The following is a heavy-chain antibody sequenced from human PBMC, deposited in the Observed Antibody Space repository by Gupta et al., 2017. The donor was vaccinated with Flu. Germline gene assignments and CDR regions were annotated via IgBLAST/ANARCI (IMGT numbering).Heavy chain of an antibody. J-gene: IGHJ5*02. CDR1: GGSISYYY. CDR3: AREDSEWFDP. CDR2: IYYSGT. Sequence: QVQLQDSGPGLVRPSETLSHTFTVPGGSISYYYWSWVRQPPGKGLEWIGYIYYSGTNYNPSLKSRVTMSLDTSKNQFSLKLSSVTAADTAVYYCAREDSEWFDPGGQGTLVTVSS. V-gene: IGHV4-59*01.